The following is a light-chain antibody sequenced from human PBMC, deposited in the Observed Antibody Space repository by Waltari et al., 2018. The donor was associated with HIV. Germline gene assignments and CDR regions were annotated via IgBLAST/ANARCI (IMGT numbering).Light chain of an antibody. CDR2: QDS. V-gene: IGLV3-25*03. Sequence: SYELTQPPSVSVSPGQPARITCSGDALPKQYAYWYQQKPGQAPGLVIYQDSERPSGIPERFFGSSSGTTVTLTISGVQAEDEADYYCQSADSSGTPWVFGGGTKLTVL. CDR1: ALPKQY. CDR3: QSADSSGTPWV. J-gene: IGLJ3*02.